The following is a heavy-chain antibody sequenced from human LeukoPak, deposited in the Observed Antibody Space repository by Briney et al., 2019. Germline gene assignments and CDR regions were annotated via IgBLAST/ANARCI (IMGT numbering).Heavy chain of an antibody. CDR3: ARSSAITGTGTFNI. CDR2: IYYSGST. J-gene: IGHJ3*02. CDR1: GGSISSSSYY. D-gene: IGHD1-7*01. Sequence: SETLSLTCTVSGGSISSSSYYWGWIRQPPGKGLEWIGSIYYSGSTYYNPSLKSRVTISVDTSKNQFSVKLNSVTAADTAVYYCARSSAITGTGTFNIWGQGTMVIVSS. V-gene: IGHV4-39*07.